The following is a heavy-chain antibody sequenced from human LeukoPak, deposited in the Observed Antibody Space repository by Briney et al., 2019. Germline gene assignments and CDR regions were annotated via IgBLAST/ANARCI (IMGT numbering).Heavy chain of an antibody. CDR1: GFTFSSYA. D-gene: IGHD3-10*01. V-gene: IGHV3-23*01. CDR3: AKRSGGYYYASNDY. CDR2: TSGSGGST. Sequence: PGGSLRLSCAASGFTFSSYAMSWVRQAPGKGLEWVSATSGSGGSTYYADSVKGRFTISRDNSKNTLYLQMNSLRAEDTAVYYCAKRSGGYYYASNDYWGQGTLVTVSS. J-gene: IGHJ4*02.